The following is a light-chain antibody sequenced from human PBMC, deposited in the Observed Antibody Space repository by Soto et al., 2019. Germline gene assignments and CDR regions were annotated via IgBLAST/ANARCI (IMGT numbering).Light chain of an antibody. CDR2: DVS. J-gene: IGLJ1*01. V-gene: IGLV2-14*01. Sequence: QSVLTQPASVSGSPGQSIIISCTGNSSDVGNSNYVSWYQQRPGKAPKLLIYDVSDRPSGISNRFSGSKSGNTASLIISGLQAEDEADYYCSSYTSSTTYVFGTGTKVTVL. CDR3: SSYTSSTTYV. CDR1: SSDVGNSNY.